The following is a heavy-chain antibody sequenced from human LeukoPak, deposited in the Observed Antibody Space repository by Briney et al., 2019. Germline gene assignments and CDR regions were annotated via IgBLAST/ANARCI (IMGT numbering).Heavy chain of an antibody. CDR2: IYYSGST. CDR1: GGSISSGGYY. V-gene: IGHV4-31*03. D-gene: IGHD6-13*01. Sequence: PSETLSLTCTVSGGSISSGGYYWSWIRQHPGKGLEWIGFIYYSGSTYYNPSLKSRATISIDTSKNRFSLKLSSVTAADTAVYYCARGTGGAAAADFDPWGQGTLVTVSS. CDR3: ARGTGGAAAADFDP. J-gene: IGHJ5*02.